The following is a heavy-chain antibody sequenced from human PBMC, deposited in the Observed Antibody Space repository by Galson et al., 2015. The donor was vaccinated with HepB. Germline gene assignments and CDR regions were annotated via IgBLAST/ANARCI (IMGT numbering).Heavy chain of an antibody. CDR1: GFTFSSYW. D-gene: IGHD6-6*01. CDR3: ARGWQLVRGGGWFDP. CDR2: INSDGSST. J-gene: IGHJ5*02. Sequence: SLRLSCAASGFTFSSYWMHWVRQAPGKGLVWVSRINSDGSSTSYADSVKGRFTISRDNAKNTLYLQMNSLRAEDTAVYYCARGWQLVRGGGWFDPWGQGTLVTVSS. V-gene: IGHV3-74*01.